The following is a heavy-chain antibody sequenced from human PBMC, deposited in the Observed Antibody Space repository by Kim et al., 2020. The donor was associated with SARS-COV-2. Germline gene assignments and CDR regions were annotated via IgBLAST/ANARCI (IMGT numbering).Heavy chain of an antibody. J-gene: IGHJ4*02. CDR2: LWYDGSNE. CDR3: GRGRICSGGICYRTIEY. CDR1: GFTFSDHA. Sequence: GGSLSLSCAASGFTFSDHAMHWVRQAPGTGLEWVADLWYDGSNEYYLDSVKGRFTISRDNSKNTLYLQMNSLRAEDTAVYYCGRGRICSGGICYRTIEYWGPGAPVTVSS. V-gene: IGHV3-33*01. D-gene: IGHD2-15*01.